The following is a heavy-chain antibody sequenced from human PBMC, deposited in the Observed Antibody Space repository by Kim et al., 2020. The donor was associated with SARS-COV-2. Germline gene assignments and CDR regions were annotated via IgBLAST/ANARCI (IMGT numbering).Heavy chain of an antibody. V-gene: IGHV3-74*01. CDR2: DASNT. D-gene: IGHD2-2*02. Sequence: DASNTTCADSVKGRFPISRDNAKNTLYLQMNSLRAEDTAVYYCIPNAFDIWGQGTMVTVSS. J-gene: IGHJ3*02. CDR3: IPNAFDI.